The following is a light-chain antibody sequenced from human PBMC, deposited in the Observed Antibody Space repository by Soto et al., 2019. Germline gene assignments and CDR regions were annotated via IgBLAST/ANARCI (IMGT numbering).Light chain of an antibody. CDR3: QQYNNWPPIT. CDR1: QSVSSSY. Sequence: EIVLTQSPGTLSLSPGERATLSCRASQSVSSSYLAWYQQKPGQAPRLLLYGASSRATGIPDRFSGSGSGPDFTLTISRLEPEDFAVYYCQQYNNWPPITFGQGTRLEIK. J-gene: IGKJ5*01. V-gene: IGKV3-20*01. CDR2: GAS.